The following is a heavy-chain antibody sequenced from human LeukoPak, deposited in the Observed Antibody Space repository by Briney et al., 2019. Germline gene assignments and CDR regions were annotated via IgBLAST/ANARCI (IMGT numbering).Heavy chain of an antibody. V-gene: IGHV5-51*01. J-gene: IGHJ5*02. D-gene: IGHD1/OR15-1a*01. CDR1: GYRFSSHW. Sequence: GESLKISCKGSGYRFSSHWIGWVRQMPGKGLEWMGIIYPDGSNTRYSPSFQGQVTISADKSISTAYLQWSSLKASDTVIYYCATTTANWFDPWGQGTLVTVSS. CDR3: ATTTANWFDP. CDR2: IYPDGSNT.